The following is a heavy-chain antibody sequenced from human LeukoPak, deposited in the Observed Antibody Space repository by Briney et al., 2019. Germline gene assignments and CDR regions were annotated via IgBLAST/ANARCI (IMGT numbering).Heavy chain of an antibody. CDR3: AKESQGGYGMDV. J-gene: IGHJ6*02. D-gene: IGHD3-16*01. V-gene: IGHV3-30*02. CDR1: GFTFSSYG. Sequence: GGSLRLSCAASGFTFSSYGMHWVRQAPGKGLEWVAVIWYDGSNKYYADSVKGRFTISRDNSKNTLYLQMNSLRAEDTAVYYCAKESQGGYGMDVWGQGTTVTVSS. CDR2: IWYDGSNK.